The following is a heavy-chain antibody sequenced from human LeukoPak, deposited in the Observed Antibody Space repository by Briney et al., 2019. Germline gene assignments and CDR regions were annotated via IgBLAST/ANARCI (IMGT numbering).Heavy chain of an antibody. V-gene: IGHV3-7*01. J-gene: IGHJ4*02. CDR1: GFTFSTYW. CDR2: IKQDGSEK. CDR3: AREAYGLFDY. Sequence: GGTLRLSWAACGFTFSTYWMSWVRQAPGKGLEWVANIKQDGSEKYYVDSVKGRFTISRDNADNSLYLQMNSLRAEDTAVFYCAREAYGLFDYWGPGTLVTVSS. D-gene: IGHD4-17*01.